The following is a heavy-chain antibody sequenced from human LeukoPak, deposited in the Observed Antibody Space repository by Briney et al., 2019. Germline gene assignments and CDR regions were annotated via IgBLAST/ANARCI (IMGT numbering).Heavy chain of an antibody. J-gene: IGHJ3*02. V-gene: IGHV7-4-1*02. D-gene: IGHD2-15*01. CDR2: INTNTGNP. Sequence: ASVKVSCKASGYTFTSYAMNWVRQAPGQGLEWMGWINTNTGNPTYAQGFTGRFVFSLDTSVSTAYLQISSLKAEDTAVYYCARTVVVAATHDAFDIWGQGTMVTVSS. CDR1: GYTFTSYA. CDR3: ARTVVVAATHDAFDI.